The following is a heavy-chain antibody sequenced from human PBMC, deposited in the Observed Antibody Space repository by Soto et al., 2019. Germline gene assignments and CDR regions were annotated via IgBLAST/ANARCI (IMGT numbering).Heavy chain of an antibody. J-gene: IGHJ4*02. D-gene: IGHD5-18*01. CDR3: ARGGGRIQLWPNFFDY. CDR2: IYHSGST. CDR1: GGSISSGGYS. V-gene: IGHV4-30-2*01. Sequence: SETLSVTWAVSGGSISSGGYSWSWIRQPPGKGLEWIGYIYHSGSTYYNPSLKSRVTISVDRSKNQFSLKLSSVTAADTAVYYCARGGGRIQLWPNFFDYWGQGTLVTVSS.